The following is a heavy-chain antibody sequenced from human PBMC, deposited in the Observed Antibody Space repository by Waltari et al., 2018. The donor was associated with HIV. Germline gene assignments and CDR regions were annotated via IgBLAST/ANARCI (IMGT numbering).Heavy chain of an antibody. Sequence: EVQLVEPGGGVVTHGGYLRLSCAASGNTFSGLTMNWVRQAPGKGLEWVSSISSSGTYIYYVDSVQGRFTISRDNAKNSLYLQMNSLRVEDTAIYYCAKVDTHGYLPYNWGQGTLVTVSS. D-gene: IGHD5-12*01. CDR3: AKVDTHGYLPYN. J-gene: IGHJ4*02. CDR1: GNTFSGLT. CDR2: ISSSGTYI. V-gene: IGHV3-21*01.